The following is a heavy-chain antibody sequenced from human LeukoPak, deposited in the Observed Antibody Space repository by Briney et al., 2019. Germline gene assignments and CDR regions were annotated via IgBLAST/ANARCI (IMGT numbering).Heavy chain of an antibody. J-gene: IGHJ4*02. V-gene: IGHV4-59*01. CDR1: GGSISTYY. D-gene: IGHD1-26*01. CDR2: IYDSGST. CDR3: ARFTRVVGPAYIDY. Sequence: SETLSLTCTVSGGSISTYYWSWIRQPPGKGLEWIGHIYDSGSTSYNPSLKSRVTISVDTSKNQFSLKLRSVTAADTAVYYCARFTRVVGPAYIDYWGQGYLATVSS.